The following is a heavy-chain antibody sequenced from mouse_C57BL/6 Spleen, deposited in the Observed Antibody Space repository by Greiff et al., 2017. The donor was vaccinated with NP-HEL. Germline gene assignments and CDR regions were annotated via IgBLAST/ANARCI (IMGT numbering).Heavy chain of an antibody. Sequence: QVQLQQSGAELVRPGASVTLSCKASGYTFTDYEMHWVKQTPVHGLEWIGAIDPETGGTAYNQKVKGKAILTADKSSSTAYMELRSLTSEDSAVYYRTRMALYAMDYWGQGTSVTVSS. J-gene: IGHJ4*01. CDR1: GYTFTDYE. CDR3: TRMALYAMDY. CDR2: IDPETGGT. V-gene: IGHV1-15*01.